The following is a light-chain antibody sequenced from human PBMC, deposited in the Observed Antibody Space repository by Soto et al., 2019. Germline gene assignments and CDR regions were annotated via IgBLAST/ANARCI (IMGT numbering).Light chain of an antibody. V-gene: IGKV3-11*01. Sequence: EMVLTQSPATLSFSPGERATLSCMASHSVSSYLAWYQHKPGQAPRLLIYDASNRATGRPARFSGGGSWTDFSVTISSLDPGDVAFYYYQHRSRWPLTDSGGSKVAIK. CDR1: HSVSSY. CDR2: DAS. J-gene: IGKJ4*01. CDR3: QHRSRWPLT.